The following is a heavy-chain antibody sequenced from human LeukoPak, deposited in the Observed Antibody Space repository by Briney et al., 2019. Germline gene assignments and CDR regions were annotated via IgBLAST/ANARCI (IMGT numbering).Heavy chain of an antibody. CDR3: AKGDIVVVPAAIPFGY. CDR2: ISGSGGST. D-gene: IGHD2-2*02. J-gene: IGHJ4*02. V-gene: IGHV3-23*01. Sequence: GSLRLSCAASGFTFSSYAMSWVRQAPGKGLEWVSAISGSGGSTYYADSVKGRFTISRDNSKNTLHLQMNSLRAEDTAVYYCAKGDIVVVPAAIPFGYWGQGTLVTVSS. CDR1: GFTFSSYA.